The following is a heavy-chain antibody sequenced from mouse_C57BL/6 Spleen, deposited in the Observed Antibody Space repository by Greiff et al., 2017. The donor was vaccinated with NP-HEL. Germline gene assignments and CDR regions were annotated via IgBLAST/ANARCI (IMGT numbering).Heavy chain of an antibody. CDR1: GFTFSDYG. V-gene: IGHV5-17*01. Sequence: EVKLVESGGGLVKPGGSLKLSCAASGFTFSDYGMHWVRQAPEKGLEWVAYISSGSSTIYYADTVKGRFTISRDTAKNTLFLQMTSLRSEDTAMYYCARPHDYGSSYVGGYWGQGTTLTVSS. CDR2: ISSGSSTI. J-gene: IGHJ2*01. CDR3: ARPHDYGSSYVGGY. D-gene: IGHD1-1*01.